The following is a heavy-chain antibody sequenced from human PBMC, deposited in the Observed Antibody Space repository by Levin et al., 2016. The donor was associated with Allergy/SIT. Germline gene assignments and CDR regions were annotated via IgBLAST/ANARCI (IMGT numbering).Heavy chain of an antibody. CDR1: GFTFSSYA. V-gene: IGHV3-23*01. CDR2: ISGSGGST. J-gene: IGHJ4*02. Sequence: GESLKISCAASGFTFSSYAMSWVRQAPGKGLEWVSAISGSGGSTYYADSVKGRFTISRDNSKNTLYLQMNSLRAEDTAVYYCAKRGSGWEPPVSVWGQGTLVTVSS. D-gene: IGHD6-19*01. CDR3: AKRGSGWEPPVSV.